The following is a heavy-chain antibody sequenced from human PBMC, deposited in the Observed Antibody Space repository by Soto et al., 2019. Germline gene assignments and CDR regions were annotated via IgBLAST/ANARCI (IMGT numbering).Heavy chain of an antibody. J-gene: IGHJ5*01. CDR2: ITTGNDYI. D-gene: IGHD6-19*01. CDR1: GFTLSSFS. V-gene: IGHV3-21*02. Sequence: EVQLVESGGGLVKPGGSLRLSCVASGFTLSSFSMSWIRQTPGKGLEWVSSITTGNDYISYADSVKGRFTISRDNAKNSLFLQMNSLKADDTALYFCARDSYSSLFDSCGQGTLVTVSS. CDR3: ARDSYSSLFDS.